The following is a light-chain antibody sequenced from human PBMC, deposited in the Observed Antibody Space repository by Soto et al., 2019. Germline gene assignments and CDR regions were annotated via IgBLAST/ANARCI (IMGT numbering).Light chain of an antibody. J-gene: IGKJ2*01. CDR2: LGS. Sequence: DIVMTQSPLSLPVTPGEPASISCRSSQSLLHSNGYNYLDWYLQKPGQSPQLLSYLGSNRASGVPDRFSGSGSGTDFTLKISRVEAEYVGVYYCMQALQTKYTFGQGTKLEIK. CDR3: MQALQTKYT. V-gene: IGKV2-28*01. CDR1: QSLLHSNGYNY.